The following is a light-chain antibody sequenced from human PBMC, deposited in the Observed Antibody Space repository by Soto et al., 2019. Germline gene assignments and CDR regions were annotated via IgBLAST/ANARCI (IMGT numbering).Light chain of an antibody. CDR1: SSDVGSYNR. CDR2: EAS. J-gene: IGLJ1*01. Sequence: QSVLTQPASVSGSPGQSITISCTGTSSDVGSYNRVSWYQQHPGEAPKLVIYEASNRPSGVSNRFSGSKSGNTASLTISGLQAEDEADYYCCSFTTSSTYVFGSGTKVTVL. V-gene: IGLV2-14*01. CDR3: CSFTTSSTYV.